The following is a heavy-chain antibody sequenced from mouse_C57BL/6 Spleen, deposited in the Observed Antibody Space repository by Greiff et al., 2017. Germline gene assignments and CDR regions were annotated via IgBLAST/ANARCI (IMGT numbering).Heavy chain of an antibody. Sequence: EVQLQQSGAELVRPGASVKLSCTASGFNIKDYYMHWVKQRPEQGLEWIGRIDPEDGDTEYAPKFQGKATMTADTSSNTAYLQLSSLTSEDTAVYYCTTDWDGRDYYAMDYWGQGTSVTVSS. J-gene: IGHJ4*01. V-gene: IGHV14-1*01. CDR3: TTDWDGRDYYAMDY. CDR2: IDPEDGDT. D-gene: IGHD4-1*01. CDR1: GFNIKDYY.